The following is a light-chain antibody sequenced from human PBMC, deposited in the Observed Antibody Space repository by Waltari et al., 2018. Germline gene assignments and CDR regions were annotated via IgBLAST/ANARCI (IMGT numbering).Light chain of an antibody. CDR3: QSYDSSNHGV. J-gene: IGLJ3*02. V-gene: IGLV6-57*02. Sequence: NFMLTQPHSVSESPGKTVTISCTGSSGSIASNYVQWYQQRPGSAPSVVIYEDSQRPAGVPDRFSGSIDSSSNSASLTISGLKTEDEADYYCQSYDSSNHGVFGGGTKLTVL. CDR1: SGSIASNY. CDR2: EDS.